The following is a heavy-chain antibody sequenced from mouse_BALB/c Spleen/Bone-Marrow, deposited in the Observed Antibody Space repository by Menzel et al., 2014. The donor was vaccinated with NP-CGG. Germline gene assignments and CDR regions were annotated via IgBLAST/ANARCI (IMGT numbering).Heavy chain of an antibody. CDR3: ARLNYYGNLFV. CDR1: VFDFSRYW. D-gene: IGHD1-1*01. V-gene: IGHV4-1*02. CDR2: INPDSSTI. Sequence: EVKLMESGGGLVQPGGSLKLSCAASVFDFSRYWMSWVRQAPGKGLEWIGEINPDSSTINYTPSLKDKFIISRDNAKNTLYLQMSKVRSEDTALYYCARLNYYGNLFVWGAGTTVTVSS. J-gene: IGHJ1*01.